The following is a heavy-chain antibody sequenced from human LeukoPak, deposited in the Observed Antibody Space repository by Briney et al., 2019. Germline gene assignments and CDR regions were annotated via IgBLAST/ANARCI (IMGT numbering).Heavy chain of an antibody. J-gene: IGHJ6*03. D-gene: IGHD3-10*01. CDR2: IIPIFGTA. Sequence: SVKVSCKASGGTFSSYAISWVRQAPGQGLEWMGGIIPIFGTANYAQKFQGRVTITADKSTSTAYMELSSLRSEDTAVYYCARSPGMVRGVTYYYYYYMDVWGKGTTVTVSS. V-gene: IGHV1-69*06. CDR1: GGTFSSYA. CDR3: ARSPGMVRGVTYYYYYYMDV.